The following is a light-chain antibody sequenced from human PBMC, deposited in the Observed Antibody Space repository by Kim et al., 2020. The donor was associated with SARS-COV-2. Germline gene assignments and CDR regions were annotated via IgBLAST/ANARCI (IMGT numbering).Light chain of an antibody. CDR1: SLRSYY. V-gene: IGLV3-19*01. CDR2: GKN. J-gene: IGLJ2*01. CDR3: NSRDSSGNPV. Sequence: SSELTQDPAVSVALGQTVRITCQGDSLRSYYASWYQQKPGQAPVLVIYGKNNWPSGIPDRFSGFSSGNTASLTIPGAQAEDEADYYCNSRDSSGNPVFGG.